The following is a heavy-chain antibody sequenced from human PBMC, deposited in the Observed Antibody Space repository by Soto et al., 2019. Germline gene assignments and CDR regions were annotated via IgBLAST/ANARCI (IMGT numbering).Heavy chain of an antibody. V-gene: IGHV3-33*01. D-gene: IGHD4-17*01. CDR3: ARETTVTGPFDY. Sequence: GGSLRLSCAPPGFPCSGYAMSVVRRAPGKGLEWVAVIWYDGSNKYYADSVKGRFTISRDNSKNTLYLQMNSLRAEDTAVYYCARETTVTGPFDYWGQGTLVTVSS. CDR2: IWYDGSNK. J-gene: IGHJ4*02. CDR1: GFPCSGYA.